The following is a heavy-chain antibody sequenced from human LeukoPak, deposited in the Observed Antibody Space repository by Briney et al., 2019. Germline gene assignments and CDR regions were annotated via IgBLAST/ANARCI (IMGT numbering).Heavy chain of an antibody. CDR1: GFTFSSYA. D-gene: IGHD3-10*01. V-gene: IGHV3-23*01. Sequence: GGSQRLSCAAAGFTFSSYAMNWVRQAPGKGLEWVSVIGGSGSSTNYADSVKGRFTISRDNSKNTLYLQMSSLRVEDTAVYYCAKGYYSGSGRYYFDFWGQGTLVTVSS. CDR3: AKGYYSGSGRYYFDF. J-gene: IGHJ4*02. CDR2: IGGSGSST.